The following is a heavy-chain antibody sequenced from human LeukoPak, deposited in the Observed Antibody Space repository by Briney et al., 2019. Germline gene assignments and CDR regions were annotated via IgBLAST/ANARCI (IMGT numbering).Heavy chain of an antibody. CDR1: GGSISSSSYY. CDR2: IYYSGST. D-gene: IGHD5-18*01. J-gene: IGHJ4*02. V-gene: IGHV4-39*07. Sequence: SETLSLTCTVSGGSISSSSYYWGWIRQPPGKGLEWIGSIYYSGSTYYNPSLKSRVTISVDTSKNQFSLKLSSVTAADTAVYYCARLGYSYGEGIDYWGQGTLVTVSS. CDR3: ARLGYSYGEGIDY.